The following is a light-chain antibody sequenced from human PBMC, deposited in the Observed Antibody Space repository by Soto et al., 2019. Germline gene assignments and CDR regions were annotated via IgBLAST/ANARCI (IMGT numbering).Light chain of an antibody. CDR2: KAS. Sequence: DIHITHSPSTLSGSVLYRFTITCLASQTISSWLAWYQQKPGKAPKLLIYKASTLKSGVPSRFSGSGSGTEFTLTISSLQPDDFATYYCQHYNSYSEAFGQGTKVDIK. V-gene: IGKV1-5*03. J-gene: IGKJ1*01. CDR3: QHYNSYSEA. CDR1: QTISSW.